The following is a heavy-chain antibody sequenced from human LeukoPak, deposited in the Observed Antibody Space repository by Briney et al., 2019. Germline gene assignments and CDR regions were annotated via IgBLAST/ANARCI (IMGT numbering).Heavy chain of an antibody. J-gene: IGHJ4*02. CDR1: GFTFSSYS. CDR2: ISNYGGTI. D-gene: IGHD1-26*01. V-gene: IGHV3-48*02. CDR3: ARSIVGLRRVDY. Sequence: GGSLRLSCAASGFTFSSYSMNWARQAPGRGLEWVSYISNYGGTIYYADSVKGRFTISRDNAKNSLYLQMNGLRDEETAVYYCARSIVGLRRVDYWGQGTLVTVSS.